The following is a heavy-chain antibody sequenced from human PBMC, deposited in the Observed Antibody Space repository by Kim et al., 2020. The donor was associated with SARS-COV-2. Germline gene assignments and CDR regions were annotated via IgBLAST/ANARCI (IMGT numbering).Heavy chain of an antibody. D-gene: IGHD3-10*01. V-gene: IGHV3-30*18. CDR3: ANDMVREAGYYYMDF. Sequence: GGSLRLSCAASGFTFSSYGMHWVRQAPGKGLEWVAVISYDGSNKYYADSVKGRFTIYRDNSKNTLYLQMNSMRAADTAVYYCANDMVREAGYYYMDFWGKGTTVTVSS. CDR2: ISYDGSNK. CDR1: GFTFSSYG. J-gene: IGHJ6*03.